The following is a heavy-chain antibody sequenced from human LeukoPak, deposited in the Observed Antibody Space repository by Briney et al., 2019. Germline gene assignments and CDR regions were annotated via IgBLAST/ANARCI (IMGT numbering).Heavy chain of an antibody. CDR1: DFTFSTYA. CDR3: AKHPGDFTGIVNYYYMDV. Sequence: GGSLRLSCAASDFTFSTYAMSWVRQAPGKGLEWVSTISGGGDATYYADSVKGRFTISRDNSKNTLYLQMKSLRAEDTAVYYCAKHPGDFTGIVNYYYMDVWGKGTTVTVSS. CDR2: ISGGGDAT. J-gene: IGHJ6*03. V-gene: IGHV3-23*01. D-gene: IGHD1-26*01.